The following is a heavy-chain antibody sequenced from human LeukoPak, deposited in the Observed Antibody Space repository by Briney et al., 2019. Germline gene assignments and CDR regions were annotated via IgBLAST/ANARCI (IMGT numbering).Heavy chain of an antibody. CDR1: GGSISSGGYY. V-gene: IGHV4-31*03. Sequence: SQTLSLTCTVSGGSISSGGYYRSWIRQHPGKGLEWIGYIYYSGSTYYNPSLKSRVTISVDTSKNQFSLKLSSVTAADTAVYYCARDYYDSSGYRYDAFDIWGQGTMVTVSS. D-gene: IGHD3-22*01. CDR3: ARDYYDSSGYRYDAFDI. CDR2: IYYSGST. J-gene: IGHJ3*02.